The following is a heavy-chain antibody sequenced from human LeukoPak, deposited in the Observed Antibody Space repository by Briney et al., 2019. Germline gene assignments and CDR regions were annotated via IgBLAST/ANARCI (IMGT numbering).Heavy chain of an antibody. D-gene: IGHD1-26*01. Sequence: GGSLRLSCAASGFTFSSYSMNWVRQAPGKGLEWVSHITASGTAMFYADSVKGRFTISRDNAKNSLYLQMNSLRDEDTVVYYCASSGSYRFDYWGQGTLVTVSS. CDR2: ITASGTAM. J-gene: IGHJ4*02. CDR1: GFTFSSYS. V-gene: IGHV3-48*02. CDR3: ASSGSYRFDY.